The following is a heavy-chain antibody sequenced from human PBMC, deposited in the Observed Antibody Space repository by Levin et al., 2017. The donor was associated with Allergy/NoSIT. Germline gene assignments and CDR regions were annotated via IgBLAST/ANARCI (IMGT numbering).Heavy chain of an antibody. J-gene: IGHJ4*02. Sequence: SETLSLTCAVYGGSFSGYYWSWIRQPPGKGLEWIGEINHSGSTNYNPSLKSRVTISVDTSKNQFSLKLSSVTAADTAVYYCARAVDRDYFDYWGQGTLVTVSS. D-gene: IGHD5-12*01. CDR2: INHSGST. CDR3: ARAVDRDYFDY. CDR1: GGSFSGYY. V-gene: IGHV4-34*01.